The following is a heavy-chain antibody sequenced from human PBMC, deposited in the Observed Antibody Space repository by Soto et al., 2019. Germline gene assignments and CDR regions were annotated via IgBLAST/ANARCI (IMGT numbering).Heavy chain of an antibody. V-gene: IGHV4-4*02. Sequence: QVQLQESGPGVVKPSGTLSLTCGVSGGSISSDYWWAWVRQSPGRGLEWIGEIFHSGSTHYNPSLESRVTMSVDIVNNHFSLKLMSETAADTAVYYCARGIQMWSQVYYGMDVWGQGTTVTVSS. J-gene: IGHJ6*02. CDR1: GGSISSDYW. D-gene: IGHD2-21*01. CDR2: IFHSGST. CDR3: ARGIQMWSQVYYGMDV.